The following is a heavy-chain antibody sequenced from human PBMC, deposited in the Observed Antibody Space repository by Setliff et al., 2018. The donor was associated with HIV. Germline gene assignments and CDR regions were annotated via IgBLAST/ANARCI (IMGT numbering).Heavy chain of an antibody. Sequence: SETLSLTCTVSGGSISNYYWSWIRQPPGKGLEWIGHISYTGTTKYNPSLKSRVTISVDTSKNQFSVRLSSVSAADTDVYFCARHVARFDYDTGGYYVSHFDYWGQGTQVTVSS. CDR3: ARHVARFDYDTGGYYVSHFDY. D-gene: IGHD3-22*01. V-gene: IGHV4-59*01. CDR2: ISYTGTT. CDR1: GGSISNYY. J-gene: IGHJ4*02.